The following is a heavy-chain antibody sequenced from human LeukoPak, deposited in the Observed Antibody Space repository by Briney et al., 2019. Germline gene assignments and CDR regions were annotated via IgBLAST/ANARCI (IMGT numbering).Heavy chain of an antibody. D-gene: IGHD1-20*01. CDR1: GGTFSTFA. CDR3: VRDSLSITKTAAGDTFDI. J-gene: IGHJ3*02. V-gene: IGHV1-69*13. Sequence: SVKVSCKASGGTFSTFAISWVRQAPGQGLEWMGGIIPIFATANHAEKFQGRVTITADQSTSTAYMELSSLRSEDTAVYYCVRDSLSITKTAAGDTFDIWGQGTMVTVSS. CDR2: IIPIFATA.